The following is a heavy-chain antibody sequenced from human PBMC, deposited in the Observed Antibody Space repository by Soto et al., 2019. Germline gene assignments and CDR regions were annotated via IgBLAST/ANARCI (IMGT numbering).Heavy chain of an antibody. CDR1: GFTFSSYA. V-gene: IGHV3-23*01. CDR3: AKVHQRITMVRGVTPSDDY. J-gene: IGHJ4*02. Sequence: GGSLRLSCAASGFTFSSYAMSWVRQAPGKGLEWVSAISGSGGSTYYADSVKGRFTISRDNSKNTLYLQMNSLRAEDTAVYYCAKVHQRITMVRGVTPSDDYWGQGTLVTVSS. CDR2: ISGSGGST. D-gene: IGHD3-10*01.